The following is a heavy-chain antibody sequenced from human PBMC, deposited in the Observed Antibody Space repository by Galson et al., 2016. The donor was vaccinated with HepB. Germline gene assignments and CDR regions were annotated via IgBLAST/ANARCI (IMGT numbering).Heavy chain of an antibody. V-gene: IGHV4-34*01. CDR1: GGSFSEYY. Sequence: SETLSLTCGAYGGSFSEYYWSWIRQSPGKGLEWLGEINPSGNTFYNPSLKSRVSISLDTSTNHFYLNVTSVTAADTALYYCVFSGTDDYFDSWGQGSLVTVSS. J-gene: IGHJ4*02. CDR3: VFSGTDDYFDS. CDR2: INPSGNT.